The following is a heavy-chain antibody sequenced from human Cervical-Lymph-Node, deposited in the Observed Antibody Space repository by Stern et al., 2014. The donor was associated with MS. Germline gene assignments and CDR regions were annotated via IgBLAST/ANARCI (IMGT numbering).Heavy chain of an antibody. CDR2: IYPGDSDT. CDR1: GYRFPINW. J-gene: IGHJ4*02. D-gene: IGHD6-13*01. CDR3: AIQSAWQQLAQPFDY. Sequence: EVQLVESGAVVKKPGESLKISCRASGYRFPINWIGWVRQMPGKGLEWTGIIYPGDSDTRYSPSFQGQVTISADNSISTAYLQWSRLKASDTARYYCAIQSAWQQLAQPFDYWGQGTLVTVSS. V-gene: IGHV5-51*01.